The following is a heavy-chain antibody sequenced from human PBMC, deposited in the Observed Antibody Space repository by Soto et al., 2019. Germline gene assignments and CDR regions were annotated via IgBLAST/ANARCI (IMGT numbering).Heavy chain of an antibody. CDR1: GGSISSYY. Sequence: SETLSLTCTVSGGSISSYYWSWIRQPPGKGLEWIGYIYYSGSTNYNPSLKSRVTISVDTSKNQFSLKLSSVTAADTAVYYCASAPWELLGTYDYWGQGTLVTVSS. CDR3: ASAPWELLGTYDY. V-gene: IGHV4-59*01. CDR2: IYYSGST. J-gene: IGHJ4*02. D-gene: IGHD1-26*01.